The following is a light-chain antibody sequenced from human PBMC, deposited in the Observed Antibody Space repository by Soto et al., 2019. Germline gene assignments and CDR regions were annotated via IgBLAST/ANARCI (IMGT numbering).Light chain of an antibody. J-gene: IGKJ4*01. CDR1: QSVSSSY. CDR2: GAS. CDR3: QQYGSSPLT. Sequence: EIVLTQSPGTLSLSPGERATLSCRASQSVSSSYLAWYQQKPGQAPRLLIYGASSRATGIPDRFSGSGSGQDFNLTISRLEPEDFAVYYCQQYGSSPLTFGGGTKVEIK. V-gene: IGKV3-20*01.